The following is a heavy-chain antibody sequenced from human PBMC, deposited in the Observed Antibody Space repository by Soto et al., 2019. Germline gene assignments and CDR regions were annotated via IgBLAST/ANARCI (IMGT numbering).Heavy chain of an antibody. D-gene: IGHD3-22*01. V-gene: IGHV3-23*01. Sequence: EVQLLESGEGLVQPGGSLRLSCAASRSTFSSYAMSWVRQAPGKGLEWVSGISSGGSSTYYADSVKGRFTISRDDSKNTLFLQMNSLRAEDSALYYCAKFGDYYFSLFDYWGQGTLVTVSS. CDR2: ISSGGSST. J-gene: IGHJ4*02. CDR3: AKFGDYYFSLFDY. CDR1: RSTFSSYA.